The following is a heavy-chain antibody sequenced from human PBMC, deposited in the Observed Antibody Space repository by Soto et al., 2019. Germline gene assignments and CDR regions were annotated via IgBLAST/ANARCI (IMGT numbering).Heavy chain of an antibody. V-gene: IGHV4-59*01. CDR1: GGSISSYY. CDR3: ARVGYGSGSYAYYYYGMDV. J-gene: IGHJ6*02. Sequence: PSETLSLTCTVSGGSISSYYWSWILQPPGKGLEWIGYIYYSGSTNYNPSLKSRVTISVDTSKNQFSLKLGSVTAADTAVYYCARVGYGSGSYAYYYYGMDVWGQGTTVTVS. CDR2: IYYSGST. D-gene: IGHD3-10*01.